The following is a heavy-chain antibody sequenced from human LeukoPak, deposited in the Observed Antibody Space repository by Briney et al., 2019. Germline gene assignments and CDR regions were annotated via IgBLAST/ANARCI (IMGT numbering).Heavy chain of an antibody. V-gene: IGHV1-18*01. CDR1: GYTFTSYG. CDR3: ARTGQTGSTLLAWFDP. J-gene: IGHJ5*02. Sequence: GASVKVSCKASGYTFTSYGISWVRRAPGQGLEWMGWISAYNGNTNYAQKLQGRVTMTTDTSTSTAYMELRSLRSDDTAVYYCARTGQTGSTLLAWFDPWGQGTLVTVSS. D-gene: IGHD1-1*01. CDR2: ISAYNGNT.